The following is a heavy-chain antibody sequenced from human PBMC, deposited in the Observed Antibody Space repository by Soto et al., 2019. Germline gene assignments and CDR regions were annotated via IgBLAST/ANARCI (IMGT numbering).Heavy chain of an antibody. CDR1: GGSISSGDHY. Sequence: PSETLSLTCTVSGGSISSGDHYWSWIRQPPGKGLEWIGYIYYSGTTYYNPSLKSRVTISVDTSENQFSLKANSVTAADTAVYYCARALIQLWPHYYYGMDVWGQGTTVTVS. CDR3: ARALIQLWPHYYYGMDV. J-gene: IGHJ6*02. D-gene: IGHD5-18*01. V-gene: IGHV4-30-4*01. CDR2: IYYSGTT.